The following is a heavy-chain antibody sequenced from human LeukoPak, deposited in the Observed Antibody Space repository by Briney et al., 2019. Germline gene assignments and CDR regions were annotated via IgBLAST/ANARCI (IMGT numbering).Heavy chain of an antibody. V-gene: IGHV4-59*01. CDR2: IYYSGST. CDR3: ARDANLYYYDSSGYYWSYFGY. D-gene: IGHD3-22*01. CDR1: GGSISSYY. J-gene: IGHJ4*02. Sequence: SETLSLTCTVSGGSISSYYWSWIRQPPGKGLEWIGYIYYSGSTNYNPSLKSRVTISVDTSKNQFSLKLSSVTAADTAVYYCARDANLYYYDSSGYYWSYFGYWGQGTLVTVSS.